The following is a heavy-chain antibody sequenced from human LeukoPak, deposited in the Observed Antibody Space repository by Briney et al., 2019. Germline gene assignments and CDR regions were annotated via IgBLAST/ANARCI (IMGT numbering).Heavy chain of an antibody. J-gene: IGHJ4*02. CDR2: IHPEGNEK. CDR1: GFSFTNFW. CDR3: ARGDAFSGDH. Sequence: GGSLRLSCGVSGFSFTNFWMSWVRQAPGRGLEWVANIHPEGNEKYHVESVKGRFTISRDNTKNLLFLQMNGLRVEDTAVYYCARGDAFSGDHWGQGTLVAVSS. V-gene: IGHV3-7*04.